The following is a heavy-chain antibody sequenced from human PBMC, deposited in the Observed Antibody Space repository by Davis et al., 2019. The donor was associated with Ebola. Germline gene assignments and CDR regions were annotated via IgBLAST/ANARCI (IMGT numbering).Heavy chain of an antibody. V-gene: IGHV1-2*02. CDR3: ARDGFDY. CDR2: INPNSGGT. J-gene: IGHJ4*02. CDR1: GYTFTGYY. Sequence: AASVKVSCKASGYTFTGYYMHWVRQAPGQGLEWMGWINPNSGGTNYAQKFQGRVTMTEDTSTDTAYMELSSLRSEDTAVYYCARDGFDYWGQGTLVTVSS.